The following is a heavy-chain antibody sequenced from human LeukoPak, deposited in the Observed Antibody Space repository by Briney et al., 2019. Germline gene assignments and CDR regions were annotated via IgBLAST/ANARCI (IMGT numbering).Heavy chain of an antibody. J-gene: IGHJ6*04. D-gene: IGHD2-15*01. Sequence: ASVTLSFKSAGYTFTSYGISWVRQPPGQGLEWVGWISLFNGNTNYAQKVQGRVTMTTDTSTSTVYMELRSLRSDDTAVYSCARDLDIVVVAADLRHYGLDVWGGGTTVTVPS. CDR1: GYTFTSYG. V-gene: IGHV1-18*01. CDR3: ARDLDIVVVAADLRHYGLDV. CDR2: ISLFNGNT.